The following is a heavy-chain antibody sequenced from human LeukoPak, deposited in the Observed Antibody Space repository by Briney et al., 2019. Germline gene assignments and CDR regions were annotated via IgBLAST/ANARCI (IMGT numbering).Heavy chain of an antibody. V-gene: IGHV4-34*01. Sequence: SETLSLTCAVYGGSFSCYYWGWIRQPPGKGPGWIGGINHSGSTNYNPSLKSRVTISVDTSKNQFSLKLSSVTAADTAVYYCARGSPRSYDILAANFDYWGQGTLVTVSS. D-gene: IGHD3-9*01. CDR3: ARGSPRSYDILAANFDY. CDR2: INHSGST. J-gene: IGHJ4*02. CDR1: GGSFSCYY.